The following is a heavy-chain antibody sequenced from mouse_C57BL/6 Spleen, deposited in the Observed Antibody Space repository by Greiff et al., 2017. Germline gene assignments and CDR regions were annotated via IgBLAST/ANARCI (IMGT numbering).Heavy chain of an antibody. D-gene: IGHD4-1*01. J-gene: IGHJ2*01. Sequence: QVQLQQSGPELVKPGASVKISCKASGYAFSSSWLNWVKQRPGKGLEWIGRIYPGDGDTNYNGKFKGKATLTADKSSSTAYMQLSSLTSEDSAVYFCARMTGRGYLDYWGQGTTLTVSS. CDR2: IYPGDGDT. CDR1: GYAFSSSW. V-gene: IGHV1-82*01. CDR3: ARMTGRGYLDY.